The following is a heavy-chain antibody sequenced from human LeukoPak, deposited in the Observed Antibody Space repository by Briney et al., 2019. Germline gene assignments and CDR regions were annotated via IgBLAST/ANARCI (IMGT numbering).Heavy chain of an antibody. CDR1: GGSISSSSYY. CDR2: IYYSGST. CDR3: AMRDYFDY. V-gene: IGHV4-39*01. Sequence: SETLSLTCTVSGGSISSSSYYWGWLRQPPGKGLEWIGSIYYSGSTYYNPSLKSRVTISVDTSKNQFSLKLSSVTAADTAVYYCAMRDYFDYWGQGTLVTVSS. J-gene: IGHJ4*02.